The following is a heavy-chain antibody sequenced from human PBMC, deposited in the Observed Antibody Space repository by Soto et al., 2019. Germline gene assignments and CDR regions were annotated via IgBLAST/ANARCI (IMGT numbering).Heavy chain of an antibody. CDR3: ARGRGCSGGSCYENWFDP. J-gene: IGHJ5*02. Sequence: GASVKVSCKASGYTFTSYDINWVRQATGQGLEWMGWMNPNSGNTGYAQKFQGRVTMTRNTSISTAYMELSSLRSEDTAVYYCARGRGCSGGSCYENWFDPWGQGTLVTVSS. CDR1: GYTFTSYD. CDR2: MNPNSGNT. V-gene: IGHV1-8*01. D-gene: IGHD2-15*01.